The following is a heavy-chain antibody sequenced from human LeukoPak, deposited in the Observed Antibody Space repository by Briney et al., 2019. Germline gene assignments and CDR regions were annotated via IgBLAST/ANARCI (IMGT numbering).Heavy chain of an antibody. Sequence: ASVKVSCKASGYTFTSYGISWVRQAPGQGLEWMGWISAYNGNTNYAQKLQGRVTMTTDTSTSTAYMELRSLRSDDTAVYYCARDPHYGDYGTEDAFDIWGQGTMVTVSS. J-gene: IGHJ3*02. CDR3: ARDPHYGDYGTEDAFDI. CDR2: ISAYNGNT. V-gene: IGHV1-18*01. CDR1: GYTFTSYG. D-gene: IGHD4-17*01.